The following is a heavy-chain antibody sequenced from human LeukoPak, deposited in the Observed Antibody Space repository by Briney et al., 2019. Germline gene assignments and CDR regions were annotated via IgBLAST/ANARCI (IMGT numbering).Heavy chain of an antibody. V-gene: IGHV4-59*01. J-gene: IGHJ4*02. CDR1: GGSISSYY. D-gene: IGHD3-3*01. CDR2: IYYSGST. Sequence: SETLSLTCTVSGGSISSYYWSWIRQPPGKGLEWIGYIYYSGSTNYNPSLKSRVTMSVGTSKNQFSLKLSSVTAADTAVYYCARYDFNKYFDYWGQGTLVAVSS. CDR3: ARYDFNKYFDY.